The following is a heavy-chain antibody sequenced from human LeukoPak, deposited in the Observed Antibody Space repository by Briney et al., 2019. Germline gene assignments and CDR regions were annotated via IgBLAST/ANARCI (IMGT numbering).Heavy chain of an antibody. J-gene: IGHJ4*02. V-gene: IGHV1-2*02. CDR3: AREFWDGHNPLFDY. D-gene: IGHD5-24*01. CDR2: INPNSGGA. Sequence: GASVKVSCKASGYTFTGYYMHWVRQAPGQGLEWMGWINPNSGGANYAQKFQGRVTMTRDTSISTAYMELSRLRSDDTAVYYCAREFWDGHNPLFDYWGQGTLVTVSS. CDR1: GYTFTGYY.